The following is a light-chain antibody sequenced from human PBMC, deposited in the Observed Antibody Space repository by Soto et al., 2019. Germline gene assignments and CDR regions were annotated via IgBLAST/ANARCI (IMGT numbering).Light chain of an antibody. J-gene: IGKJ1*01. Sequence: EIVLTQSPGTLSLSPGERATLSCRASQSLSSSQLAWYQQKPGQAPRLLIYGASNRATDIPDRFSGSGSGTDFTLTIISLQSEDFAVYYCQQYNNWPRTFGQGTKVDIK. V-gene: IGKV3-20*01. CDR2: GAS. CDR3: QQYNNWPRT. CDR1: QSLSSSQ.